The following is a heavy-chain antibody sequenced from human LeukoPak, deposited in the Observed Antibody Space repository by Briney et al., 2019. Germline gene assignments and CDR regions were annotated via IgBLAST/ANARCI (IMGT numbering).Heavy chain of an antibody. D-gene: IGHD5-24*01. CDR1: GGSISRNY. V-gene: IGHV4-59*01. CDR2: IYYSGNT. Sequence: SETLSLTCTVSGGSISRNYWSWIRQPPGKGLEWIAYIYYSGNTNYNPSLKSRVTISIDTSKNQFSLELSSVTAADTAVYYCARLDGYTYWGQGTLVTVSS. CDR3: ARLDGYTY. J-gene: IGHJ4*02.